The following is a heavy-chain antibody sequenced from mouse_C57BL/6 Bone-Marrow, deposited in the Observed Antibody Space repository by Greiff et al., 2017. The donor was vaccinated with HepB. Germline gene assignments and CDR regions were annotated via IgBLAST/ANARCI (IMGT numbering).Heavy chain of an antibody. J-gene: IGHJ4*01. CDR2: ILPGSGST. CDR1: GYTFTGYW. Sequence: VQLVESGAELMKPGASVKLSCKATGYTFTGYWIEWVKQRPGHGLEWIGEILPGSGSTNYNEKFKGKATLTADTSSNTAYMQLSSLTTEDSAIYYCARGACDLYAMDYWGQGTSVTVSS. V-gene: IGHV1-9*01. CDR3: ARGACDLYAMDY.